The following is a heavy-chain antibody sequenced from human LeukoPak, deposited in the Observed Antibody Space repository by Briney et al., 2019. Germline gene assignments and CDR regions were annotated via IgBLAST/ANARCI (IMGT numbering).Heavy chain of an antibody. J-gene: IGHJ4*01. V-gene: IGHV4-61*01. Sequence: SETLSLTCTVSGVSVSSSSYCWTWIRQPPGKGLEWIGHFYYSGNTNYNPSLKSRITMSIDTSKNQFSLRLTSVTAADTAVYYCARGSSGWPYYFDYWSQGTLVTVSS. CDR3: ARGSSGWPYYFDY. CDR2: FYYSGNT. D-gene: IGHD3-22*01. CDR1: GVSVSSSSYC.